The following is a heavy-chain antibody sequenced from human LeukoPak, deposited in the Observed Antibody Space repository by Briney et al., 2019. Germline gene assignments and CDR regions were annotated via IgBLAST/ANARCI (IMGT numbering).Heavy chain of an antibody. CDR1: GYTLTNYA. Sequence: ASVKISCKASGYTLTNYAMNWVRQAPGQGLEWMGWINTGNGNPTYAQGFTGRFVFSLDTSVNTAYLQITSLKAEDAAVYYCARDGGDTATPGLFDYWGQGSLVTVSS. V-gene: IGHV7-4-1*02. D-gene: IGHD5-18*01. J-gene: IGHJ4*02. CDR2: INTGNGNP. CDR3: ARDGGDTATPGLFDY.